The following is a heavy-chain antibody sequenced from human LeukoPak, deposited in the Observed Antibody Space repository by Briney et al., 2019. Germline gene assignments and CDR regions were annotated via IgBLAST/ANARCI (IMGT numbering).Heavy chain of an antibody. Sequence: GTSLRLSCAASGFPLSSYAMSWVRQGPGKGLEWVAATSSSDPGTYHADSVRGRFTISRDNSKNTLYLQMNRLRVEDAAVYYCARAPVTSCRGAFCYPFDYWGQGTLVTVSS. J-gene: IGHJ4*02. V-gene: IGHV3-23*01. CDR3: ARAPVTSCRGAFCYPFDY. D-gene: IGHD2-15*01. CDR2: TSSSDPGT. CDR1: GFPLSSYA.